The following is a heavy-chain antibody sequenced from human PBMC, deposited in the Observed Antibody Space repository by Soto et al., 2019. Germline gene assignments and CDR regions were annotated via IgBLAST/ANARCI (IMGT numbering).Heavy chain of an antibody. CDR3: AHSLGYYDFWSGPGLGNWYFDL. D-gene: IGHD3-3*01. V-gene: IGHV2-5*02. Sequence: QITLKESGPTLVKPTQTLTLTCTFSGFSLSTSGVGVGWIRQPPGKALEWLALIYWDDDKRYSPSLKSRLTITKDTSKNQVVLTMTNMDPVDTATYYCAHSLGYYDFWSGPGLGNWYFDLWGRGTLVTVSS. CDR2: IYWDDDK. J-gene: IGHJ2*01. CDR1: GFSLSTSGVG.